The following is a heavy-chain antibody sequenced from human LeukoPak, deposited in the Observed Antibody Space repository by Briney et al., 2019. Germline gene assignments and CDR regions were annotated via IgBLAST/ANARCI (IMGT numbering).Heavy chain of an antibody. D-gene: IGHD3-10*01. V-gene: IGHV4-39*07. J-gene: IGHJ5*02. CDR3: ARVLRTHRDPLPNWFDP. CDR2: VSYTENT. Sequence: PPETLSLTCTVSGDSISTSTYYWGWIRQPPGKGLEWIGSVSYTENTYFNPSLKSRVTISIDTSKNHLSLNLTSVTAADTAVYFCARVLRTHRDPLPNWFDPWGQGTLVTVSS. CDR1: GDSISTSTYY.